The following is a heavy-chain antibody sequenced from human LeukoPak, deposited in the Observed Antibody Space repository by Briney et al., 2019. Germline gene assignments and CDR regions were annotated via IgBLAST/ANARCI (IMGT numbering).Heavy chain of an antibody. CDR2: MKRDGSEV. CDR1: GFTFSTYW. V-gene: IGHV3-7*01. J-gene: IGHJ4*02. D-gene: IGHD2-8*02. Sequence: SGGSLRLSCAASGFTFSTYWMTWVRQAPGKGLEWVANMKRDGSEVYYANSVKGHFTISRDNAKNSLYLQMNSLRAEDTAVYYCARHTEYYFDYWGQGTLVTVSS. CDR3: ARHTEYYFDY.